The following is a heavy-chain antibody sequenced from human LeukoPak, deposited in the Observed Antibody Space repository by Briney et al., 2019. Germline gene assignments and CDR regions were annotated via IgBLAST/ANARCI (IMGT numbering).Heavy chain of an antibody. V-gene: IGHV3-23*01. CDR3: AKDLRGSVAYGDYRA. CDR2: ISGSGVNV. CDR1: GFTFSNYA. Sequence: GGSLRLSCAASGFTFSNYAMSWVRQAPGKGLEWVSSISGSGVNVFYADSVKGRFTISRDNSQNTLYLQMNSLRAEDTAIYYCAKDLRGSVAYGDYRAWGQGTLVTVSS. J-gene: IGHJ5*02. D-gene: IGHD4-17*01.